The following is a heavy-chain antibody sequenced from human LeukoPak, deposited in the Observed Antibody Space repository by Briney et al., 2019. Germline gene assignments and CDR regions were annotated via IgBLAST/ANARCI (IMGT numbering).Heavy chain of an antibody. CDR3: AKAPATTCRGAYCYPFDY. CDR2: ISDSGNT. J-gene: IGHJ4*02. V-gene: IGHV3-23*01. CDR1: GFTLSSYA. Sequence: GGFLRLSCAASGFTLSSYAMSWVRQAPGKGLEWVSAISDSGNTYHADSVKGRFTISRDSSKNTLFLQMNRLRPEDAAVYYCAKAPATTCRGAYCYPFDYWGQGTLVTVSS. D-gene: IGHD2-21*01.